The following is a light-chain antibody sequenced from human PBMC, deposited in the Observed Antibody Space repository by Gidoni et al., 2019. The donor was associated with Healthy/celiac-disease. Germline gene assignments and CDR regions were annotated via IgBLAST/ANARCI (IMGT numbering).Light chain of an antibody. CDR3: QQSYSTPPWT. CDR1: QSISSY. J-gene: IGKJ2*02. Sequence: DIQMTQSPSSLSASVGDRVTITCRASQSISSYLNWYQQKPGKAPKLLIYAASSLQSGVPSRFSGSGSGTEFTLTISSLQPEDFATYYCQQSYSTPPWTFXQXTKLEIK. V-gene: IGKV1-39*01. CDR2: AAS.